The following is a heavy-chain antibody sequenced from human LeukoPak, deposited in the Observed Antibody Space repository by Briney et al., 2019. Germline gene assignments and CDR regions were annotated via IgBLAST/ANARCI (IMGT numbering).Heavy chain of an antibody. Sequence: PGGSLRLSCAASGFTFSSYSMNWVRQAPGKGLEWVSSISSSSSYIYYADSVKGRFTISRDNAKNSLYLHMNSLRAEDTAVYYCARDPTGTTGLNWFDPWGQGTLVTVSS. CDR3: ARDPTGTTGLNWFDP. D-gene: IGHD1-7*01. CDR1: GFTFSSYS. J-gene: IGHJ5*02. V-gene: IGHV3-21*01. CDR2: ISSSSSYI.